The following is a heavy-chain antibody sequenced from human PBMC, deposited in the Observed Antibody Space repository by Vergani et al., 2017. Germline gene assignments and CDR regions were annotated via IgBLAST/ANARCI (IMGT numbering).Heavy chain of an antibody. V-gene: IGHV3-30-3*01. CDR2: ISYDGSNK. Sequence: QVQLVESGGGVVQPGRSLRLSCAASGFTFSSYAMHWVRQAPGKGLEWVAVISYDGSNKYYADSVKGRFTISRDNSKNTLYLQMNSLRAEDTAAYYCARAPPFFGVVIYYYYYMDVWGRGLTVTVSS. D-gene: IGHD3-3*01. CDR1: GFTFSSYA. J-gene: IGHJ6*03. CDR3: ARAPPFFGVVIYYYYYMDV.